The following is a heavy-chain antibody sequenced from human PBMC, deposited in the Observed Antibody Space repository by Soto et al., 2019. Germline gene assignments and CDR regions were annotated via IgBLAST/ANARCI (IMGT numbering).Heavy chain of an antibody. D-gene: IGHD3-10*01. CDR1: GGSISSSNW. V-gene: IGHV4-4*02. Sequence: SETLSLTCAVSGGSISSSNWWSWVRQPPGKGLEWIGEIYHSGSTNYNPSLKSRVTISVDKSKNQFSLKLSSVTAADTAVYYCARLSMVRGVITPYYYYYGMDVWGQGTTVTVSS. CDR3: ARLSMVRGVITPYYYYYGMDV. CDR2: IYHSGST. J-gene: IGHJ6*02.